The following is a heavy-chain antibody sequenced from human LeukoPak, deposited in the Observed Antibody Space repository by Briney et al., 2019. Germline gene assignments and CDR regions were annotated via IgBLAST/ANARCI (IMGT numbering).Heavy chain of an antibody. D-gene: IGHD2-21*01. V-gene: IGHV1-8*02. CDR3: ARPAYCGGDCSIGAFDL. CDR1: GYNFTNYD. J-gene: IGHJ3*01. CDR2: VNPKSGNT. Sequence: ASVKVSCKASGYNFTNYDINWVRQAPGQGPEWMGRVNPKSGNTGYAQKFQARVTMTRNRSIGTAYMELSSLRPEDTAIYYCARPAYCGGDCSIGAFDLWAKGQWSPSLQ.